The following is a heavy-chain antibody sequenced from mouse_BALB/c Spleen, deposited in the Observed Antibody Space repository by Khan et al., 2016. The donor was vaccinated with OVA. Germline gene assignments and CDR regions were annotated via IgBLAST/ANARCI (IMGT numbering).Heavy chain of an antibody. V-gene: IGHV1S137*01. Sequence: QVQLQQSGAELVRPGVSVKISCKGSGYTFTDYSIHWVKQSHAKSLEWIGVISTYYGDANYNQKFKDKATMTVDKSSNTAYMELARLTSDDSAIYYCARTCISSATLNALDCWGQGTSVTVSS. J-gene: IGHJ4*01. CDR3: ARTCISSATLNALDC. CDR2: ISTYYGDA. D-gene: IGHD6-1*01. CDR1: GYTFTDYS.